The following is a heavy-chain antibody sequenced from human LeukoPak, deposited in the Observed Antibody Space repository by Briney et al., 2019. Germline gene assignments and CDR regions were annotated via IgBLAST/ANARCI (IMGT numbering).Heavy chain of an antibody. CDR1: GFTFSSYW. CDR2: IKQDGSEK. CDR3: AKVHRIVRVQGAFDV. Sequence: GGSLRLSCAASGFTFSSYWMSWVRQAPGKGLEWVANIKQDGSEKYYVDSVKRRFTISRDNAKNSLYLQMNSLRAEDTAVYYCAKVHRIVRVQGAFDVWGQGTMVTVSS. D-gene: IGHD1-26*01. J-gene: IGHJ3*01. V-gene: IGHV3-7*01.